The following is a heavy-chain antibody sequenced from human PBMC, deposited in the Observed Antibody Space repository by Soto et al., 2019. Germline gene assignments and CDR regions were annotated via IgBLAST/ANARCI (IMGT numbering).Heavy chain of an antibody. J-gene: IGHJ4*02. Sequence: LSLTCTVSGGSVRSDSFYWSWIRQPPGKGLEWIAFIYHSGSTNYNPSLNSRVTISVDTSKNQFSLKLSSVTAADTAVYYCARGWLQFRYFDYWGQGTLVTVSS. CDR2: IYHSGST. CDR3: ARGWLQFRYFDY. D-gene: IGHD5-12*01. V-gene: IGHV4-61*01. CDR1: GGSVRSDSFY.